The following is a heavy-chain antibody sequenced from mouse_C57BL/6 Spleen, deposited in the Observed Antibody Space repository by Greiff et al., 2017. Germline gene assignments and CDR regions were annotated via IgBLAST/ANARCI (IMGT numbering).Heavy chain of an antibody. CDR2: ISDGGSYT. D-gene: IGHD2-2*01. J-gene: IGHJ3*01. CDR3: ARDDGYDRPFAY. CDR1: GFTFSSYA. V-gene: IGHV5-4*01. Sequence: EVHLVESGGGLVKPGGSLKLSCAASGFTFSSYAMSWVRQTPEKRLEWVATISDGGSYTYYPDNVKGRFTIARDNAKNNLYLQMSHLKSEDTAMXYCARDDGYDRPFAYWGQGTLVTVSA.